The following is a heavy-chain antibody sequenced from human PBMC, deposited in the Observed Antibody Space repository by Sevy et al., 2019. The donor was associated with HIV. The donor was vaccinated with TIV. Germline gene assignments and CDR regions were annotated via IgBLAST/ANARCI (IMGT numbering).Heavy chain of an antibody. CDR1: GFTFSNAW. D-gene: IGHD3-22*01. V-gene: IGHV3-15*01. J-gene: IGHJ3*02. Sequence: GGSLRLSCAASGFTFSNAWMSWVRQAPGKGLEWVGRIKSKTDGGTTDYAAPVKGRFTISREDSKNTLYLQMNSLKTEDTAVYYCTTDRYHYYDSSGDAFDIWGQGTMVTVSS. CDR3: TTDRYHYYDSSGDAFDI. CDR2: IKSKTDGGTT.